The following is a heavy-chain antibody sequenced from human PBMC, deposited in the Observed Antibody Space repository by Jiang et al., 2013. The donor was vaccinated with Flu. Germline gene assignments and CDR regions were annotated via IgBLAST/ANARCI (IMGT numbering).Heavy chain of an antibody. Sequence: SGAEVKKPGASVKVSCTASGYTFTSYGISWVRQAPGQGLEWMAWISAYNGDTKYAQKFQGGVTMTTDTPTSTAYMELRSLISDDTAVYYCARDRGSTRWLEPIDYWGQGTLVTVSS. CDR1: GYTFTSYG. CDR3: ARDRGSTRWLEPIDY. CDR2: ISAYNGDT. D-gene: IGHD2-2*01. V-gene: IGHV1-18*04. J-gene: IGHJ4*02.